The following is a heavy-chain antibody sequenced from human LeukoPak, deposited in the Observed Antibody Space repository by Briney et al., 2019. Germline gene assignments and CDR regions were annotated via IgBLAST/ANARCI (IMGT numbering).Heavy chain of an antibody. D-gene: IGHD4-17*01. CDR1: GFTVSSNY. CDR2: IYSGGST. CDR3: ARDPDYGDPGPFWDY. Sequence: GGSLRLSCAASGFTVSSNYMSWVRQAPGKGLEWVSTIYSGGSTYYADSVKGRFTISRDTSKNTLYLQMNSLRAEDTAVYYCARDPDYGDPGPFWDYWGQGTLVTVSS. V-gene: IGHV3-53*01. J-gene: IGHJ4*02.